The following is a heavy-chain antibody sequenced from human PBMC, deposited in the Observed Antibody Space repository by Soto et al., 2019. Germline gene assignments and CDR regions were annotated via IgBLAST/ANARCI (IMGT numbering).Heavy chain of an antibody. V-gene: IGHV3-30-3*01. D-gene: IGHD6-13*01. Sequence: PVGSLRLSCAASGFTFSSYAMHWVRQAPGKGLEWVAVISYDGSNKYYADSVKGRFTISRDNSKNTLYLQMNSLRAEDTAVYYCARDRRYSSSWQREKYFQHWGQGTLVTVSS. CDR3: ARDRRYSSSWQREKYFQH. J-gene: IGHJ1*01. CDR2: ISYDGSNK. CDR1: GFTFSSYA.